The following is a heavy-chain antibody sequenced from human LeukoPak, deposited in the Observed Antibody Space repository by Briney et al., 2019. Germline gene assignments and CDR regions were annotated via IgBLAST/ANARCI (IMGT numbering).Heavy chain of an antibody. CDR3: VSFYETY. J-gene: IGHJ4*02. Sequence: AGGSLRLSCAASGFGFSSHWMHWVRQAPGEGLVWVSRINAGGSGTSYADSVEGRFTISKDNAKNTVYLQMNSLRAEDTAVYYCVSFYETYWGRGTLVTVSS. CDR1: GFGFSSHW. D-gene: IGHD2/OR15-2a*01. V-gene: IGHV3-74*01. CDR2: INAGGSGT.